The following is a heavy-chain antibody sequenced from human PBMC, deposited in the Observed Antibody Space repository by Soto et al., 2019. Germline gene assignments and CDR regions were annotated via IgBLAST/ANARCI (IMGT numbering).Heavy chain of an antibody. J-gene: IGHJ4*02. D-gene: IGHD3-10*01. CDR2: IYYSGST. V-gene: IGHV4-39*01. CDR3: ARLGVCVLWFGESTYYFDY. CDR1: GGSISSSSYY. Sequence: SETLSLTCTVSGGSISSSSYYWGWIRQPPGKGLEWIGSIYYSGSTYYNPSLKSRVTISVDTSKNQFSLKLSSVTAADTAVYYCARLGVCVLWFGESTYYFDYWGQGSLDTGSS.